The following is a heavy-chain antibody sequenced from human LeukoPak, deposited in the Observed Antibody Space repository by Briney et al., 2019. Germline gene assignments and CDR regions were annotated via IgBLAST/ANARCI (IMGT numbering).Heavy chain of an antibody. J-gene: IGHJ4*02. CDR1: GGSISSNNW. CDR2: MYHSGST. Sequence: SETLSLTCAVSGGSISSNNWWSWVRQPPGKGLEWIGEMYHSGSTNYNPSLKSRVTISVDKSKNQFSLKLSSVTAADTAMYFCARDLGTAGRPNDNWGRGTLVTVSS. CDR3: ARDLGTAGRPNDN. D-gene: IGHD2-21*02. V-gene: IGHV4-4*02.